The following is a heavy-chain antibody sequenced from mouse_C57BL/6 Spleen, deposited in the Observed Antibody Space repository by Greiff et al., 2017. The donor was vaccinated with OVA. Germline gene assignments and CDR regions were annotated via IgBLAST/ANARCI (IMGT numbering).Heavy chain of an antibody. CDR1: GYTFTSYW. CDR2: IYPSDSET. Sequence: QVQLKQPGAELVRPGSSVKLSCKASGYTFTSYWMDWVKQRPGQGLEWIGNIYPSDSETHYNQKFKDKATLTVDKSSSTAYMQLSSLTSEDSAVYYCARGSSVDFDYWGQGTTLTVSS. D-gene: IGHD1-1*01. V-gene: IGHV1-61*01. CDR3: ARGSSVDFDY. J-gene: IGHJ2*01.